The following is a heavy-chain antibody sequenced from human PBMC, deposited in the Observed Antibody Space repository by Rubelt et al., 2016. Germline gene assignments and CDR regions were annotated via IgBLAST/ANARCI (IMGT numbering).Heavy chain of an antibody. D-gene: IGHD3-22*01. V-gene: IGHV4-39*01. CDR1: GGSISSSNYY. Sequence: QLQLQESGPGLVKPSETLSLTCTVSGGSISSSNYYWGWIRQPPGKGLESIGNVYYSGSTYYNPSLKSRVTISEDTSKKQFPLSRKSVTAADTAVYYCARHDYYDTTGYPYWGQGTLVTVSS. J-gene: IGHJ4*02. CDR2: VYYSGST. CDR3: ARHDYYDTTGYPY.